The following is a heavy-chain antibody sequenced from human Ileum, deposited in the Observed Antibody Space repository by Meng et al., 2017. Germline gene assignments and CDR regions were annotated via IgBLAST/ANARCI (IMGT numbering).Heavy chain of an antibody. D-gene: IGHD2-21*01. J-gene: IGHJ4*02. V-gene: IGHV4-4*02. CDR1: GDSISSRDW. CDR2: ISQESGRT. CDR3: VRNEGYSLGD. Sequence: QVHVEESRPRLVKRSGPLSLTCACSGDSISSRDWWGWVRQPPGKGLEWIGEISQESGRTNYNPSLKSRVTISLDKSKNQFSLNLNSVTAADTAVYYCVRNEGYSLGDWGQGTLVTVSS.